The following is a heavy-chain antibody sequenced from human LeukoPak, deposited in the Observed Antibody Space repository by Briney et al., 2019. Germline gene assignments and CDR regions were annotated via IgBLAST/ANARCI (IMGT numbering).Heavy chain of an antibody. CDR3: ARGLEAAGGWFDP. D-gene: IGHD6-13*01. V-gene: IGHV4-39*07. CDR1: GGSISSSSYY. CDR2: IYYSGST. J-gene: IGHJ5*02. Sequence: SETLSLTCTVSGGSISSSSYYWGWIRQPPGKGLEWIGSIYYSGSTYYNPSLKSRVTISVDTSKNQFSLKLSSVTAADTAVYYCARGLEAAGGWFDPWGQGTLVTVSS.